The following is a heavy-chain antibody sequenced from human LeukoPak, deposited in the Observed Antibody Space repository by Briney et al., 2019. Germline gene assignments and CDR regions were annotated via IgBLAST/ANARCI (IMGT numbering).Heavy chain of an antibody. J-gene: IGHJ4*02. Sequence: GGSLRLSCAASGFTFSSYGMHWVRQAPGKGLEWVAFIRYTGSKKYYADSVKGRFTISRDNSKNTLYLQMNSLRAEDTAVYHCAKDKSYSIDYWGQGTLVTVSS. V-gene: IGHV3-30*02. CDR3: AKDKSYSIDY. D-gene: IGHD3-10*01. CDR2: IRYTGSKK. CDR1: GFTFSSYG.